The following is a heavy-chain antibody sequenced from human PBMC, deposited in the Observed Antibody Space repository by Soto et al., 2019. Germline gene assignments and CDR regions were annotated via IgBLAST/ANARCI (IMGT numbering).Heavy chain of an antibody. V-gene: IGHV4-39*01. CDR3: ARHFSVDHCDY. CDR2: IYYSGTT. Sequence: SETLSLTCTVSGDSITSNSYFWAWIRQPPGKGLQWIGSIYYSGTTYYNPSLKSRVTISVARSKNQFSLKLSSVTAADTAVYYCARHFSVDHCDYWGQGALVT. J-gene: IGHJ4*02. D-gene: IGHD3-9*01. CDR1: GDSITSNSYF.